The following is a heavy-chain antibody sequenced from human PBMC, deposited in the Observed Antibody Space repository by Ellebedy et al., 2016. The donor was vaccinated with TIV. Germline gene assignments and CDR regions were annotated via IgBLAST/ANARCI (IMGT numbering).Heavy chain of an antibody. CDR3: AGQGSDGMDV. Sequence: GESLKISCKGSGPSFSNYWIAWVRPLPGKGPEWMGIIYPSDSATRSSPSLQGQVTISADRSINTAYLQWSSLKASDTAIYYCAGQGSDGMDVWGQGTTVTVS. CDR1: GPSFSNYW. V-gene: IGHV5-51*01. CDR2: IYPSDSAT. J-gene: IGHJ6*02. D-gene: IGHD2-15*01.